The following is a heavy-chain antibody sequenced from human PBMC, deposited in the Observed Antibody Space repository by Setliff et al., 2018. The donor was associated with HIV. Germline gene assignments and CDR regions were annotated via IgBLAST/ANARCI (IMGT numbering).Heavy chain of an antibody. CDR2: INPTSGDT. J-gene: IGHJ3*02. V-gene: IGHV1-2*02. CDR1: GYTFTGYF. CDR3: ATLDTDFHRSAFDTFDI. Sequence: ASVKVSCKTSGYTFTGYFMHWVRQAPRQGLEWMGWINPTSGDTNYAQKFQGRLNMTSDTSINTAYMELDRLTSDATAVYSCATLDTDFHRSAFDTFDIWGQGTMVTVSS. D-gene: IGHD3-9*01.